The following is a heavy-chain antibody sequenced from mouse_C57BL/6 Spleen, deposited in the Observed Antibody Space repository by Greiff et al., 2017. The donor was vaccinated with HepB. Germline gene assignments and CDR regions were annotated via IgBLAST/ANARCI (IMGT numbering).Heavy chain of an antibody. V-gene: IGHV5-9-1*02. CDR1: GFTFSSYA. J-gene: IGHJ3*01. CDR2: ISSGGDYI. D-gene: IGHD2-3*01. Sequence: EVKLVESGEGLVKPGGSLKLSCAASGFTFSSYAMSWVRQTPEKRLEWVAYISSGGDYIYYADTVKGRFTISRDNARNTLYLQMSSLKSDDTAMYYCTRVDGYYGWFAYWGQGTLVTVSA. CDR3: TRVDGYYGWFAY.